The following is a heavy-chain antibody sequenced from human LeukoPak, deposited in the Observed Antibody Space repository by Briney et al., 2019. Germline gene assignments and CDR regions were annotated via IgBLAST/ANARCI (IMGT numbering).Heavy chain of an antibody. V-gene: IGHV1-2*02. CDR1: GYTFTGYY. J-gene: IGHJ4*02. CDR2: INPNSGGT. D-gene: IGHD3-16*02. CDR3: ARDSSRGNYVWGSYRLDY. Sequence: GASVKVSCKASGYTFTGYYMHWVRQAPGQGLEWMGWINPNSGGTNYAQKFQGRVTMTRDTSISTAYMELGRLRSDDTAVYYCARDSSRGNYVWGSYRLDYWGQGTLVTVSS.